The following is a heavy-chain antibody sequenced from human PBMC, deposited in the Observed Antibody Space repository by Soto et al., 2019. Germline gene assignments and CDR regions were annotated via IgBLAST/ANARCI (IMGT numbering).Heavy chain of an antibody. CDR2: ISYDGSNK. CDR1: GFTFSSYG. J-gene: IGHJ6*02. CDR3: AKDRGVVRGIYYYYGMDV. V-gene: IGHV3-30*18. D-gene: IGHD3-10*01. Sequence: PGRSLRLSCAASGFTFSSYGMHWVRQAPGKGLEWVAVISYDGSNKYYADSVKGRFTISRDNSKNTLYLQMNSLRAEDTAVYYCAKDRGVVRGIYYYYGMDVWGQGTTVTVSS.